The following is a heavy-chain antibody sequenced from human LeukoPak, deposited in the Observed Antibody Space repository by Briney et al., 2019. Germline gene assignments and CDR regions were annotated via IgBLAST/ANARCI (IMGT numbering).Heavy chain of an antibody. Sequence: SLRLTCADSGRTISNYEMNWVRQPPGKGLEWISYINLSGRTTYYPYLVKRLITIARDNGKHLLHLQTSGPAADDTAVYYCVREGGSGWSKRFFDYWGQGPLVTVS. CDR2: INLSGRTT. CDR3: VREGGSGWSKRFFDY. J-gene: IGHJ4*02. CDR1: GRTISNYE. V-gene: IGHV3-48*03. D-gene: IGHD6-19*01.